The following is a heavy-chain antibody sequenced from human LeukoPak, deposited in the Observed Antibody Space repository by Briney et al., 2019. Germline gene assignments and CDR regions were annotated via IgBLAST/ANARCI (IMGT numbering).Heavy chain of an antibody. CDR2: IYYSGST. J-gene: IGHJ3*02. V-gene: IGHV4-30-4*08. D-gene: IGHD2-2*03. CDR3: ARGAGFCSSTSCSDAFDI. CDR1: GGSISSGDYY. Sequence: SETLSLTCTVSGGSISSGDYYWSWNRQPPGKGLEWIGYIYYSGSTYYNPSLKSRVTISVDTSKNQFSLKLSSATAADTAVYYCARGAGFCSSTSCSDAFDIWGQGTMVTVSS.